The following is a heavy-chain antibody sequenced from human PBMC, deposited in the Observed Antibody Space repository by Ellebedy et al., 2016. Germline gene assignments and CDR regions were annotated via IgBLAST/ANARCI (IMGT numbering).Heavy chain of an antibody. CDR3: ARDYGSGSFDY. Sequence: SETLSLXXTVSGGSVSNTDYFWSWVRQPPGKGLEWIGYIDYSGSTYYNSSLKSRSSISIDTSKNQFSLKLSSVTAADTAVYYCARDYGSGSFDYWGQGILVTVSS. J-gene: IGHJ4*02. V-gene: IGHV4-30-4*01. CDR2: IDYSGST. D-gene: IGHD3-10*01. CDR1: GGSVSNTDYF.